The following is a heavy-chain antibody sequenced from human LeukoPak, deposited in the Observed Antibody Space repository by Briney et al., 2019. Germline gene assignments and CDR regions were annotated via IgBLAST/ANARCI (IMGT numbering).Heavy chain of an antibody. D-gene: IGHD2/OR15-2a*01. CDR3: ARDYVRMGFLH. V-gene: IGHV3-30*14. J-gene: IGHJ4*02. CDR1: GFTFSSSA. CDR2: ISDDGSNK. Sequence: PGRSLRLSCAASGFTFSSSAMHWLRQTPGKGLAWVALISDDGSNKYYADSVKGRFTVSRDNSKNTLFLQMNSLRTEDTAVFYCARDYVRMGFLHWGRGTLVTVSS.